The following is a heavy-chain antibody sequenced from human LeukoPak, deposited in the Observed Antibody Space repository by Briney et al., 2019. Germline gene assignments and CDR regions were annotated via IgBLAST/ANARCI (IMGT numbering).Heavy chain of an antibody. J-gene: IGHJ4*02. V-gene: IGHV1-8*03. CDR3: ARVRLNSSGWYKGGIDY. CDR1: GYTFTSYD. Sequence: GASVKVSCKASGYTFTSYDINWVRQATGQGLEWMGWMNPNSGNTGYAQKFQGRVTITRNTSISTAYMELSSLRSEDTAVYYCARVRLNSSGWYKGGIDYWGQGTLVTVSS. CDR2: MNPNSGNT. D-gene: IGHD6-19*01.